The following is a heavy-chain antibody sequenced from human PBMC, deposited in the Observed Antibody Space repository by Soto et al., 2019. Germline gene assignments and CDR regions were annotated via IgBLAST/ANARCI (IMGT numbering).Heavy chain of an antibody. J-gene: IGHJ4*02. CDR3: AVASIVVIPAALPK. V-gene: IGHV1-8*01. CDR1: GYTFTTYD. Sequence: ASVKVSCKASGYTFTTYDINWVRQATGQGLEWMGWINPNSGNTGYAQKFQGRVTMTRNTSINTAYMELSSLRYEDTAVYYCAVASIVVIPAALPKWGQGTLVTVS. D-gene: IGHD2-2*01. CDR2: INPNSGNT.